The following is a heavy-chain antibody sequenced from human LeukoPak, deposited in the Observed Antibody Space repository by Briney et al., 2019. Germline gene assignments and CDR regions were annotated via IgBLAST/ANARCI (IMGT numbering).Heavy chain of an antibody. CDR3: ARGRGSSWYYFDY. Sequence: RPGGSLRLSCAASGFTFSSYWMSWVRQAPGKGLEWVANIKQDGSEKYYVDSVKGRFTISRDNAKNSLYLQMNSLRAEDTAVYYCARGRGSSWYYFDYWGQGTLVTVSS. J-gene: IGHJ4*02. CDR2: IKQDGSEK. CDR1: GFTFSSYW. D-gene: IGHD6-13*01. V-gene: IGHV3-7*01.